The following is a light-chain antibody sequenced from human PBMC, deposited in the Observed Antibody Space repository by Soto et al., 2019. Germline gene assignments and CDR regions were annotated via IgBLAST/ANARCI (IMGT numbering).Light chain of an antibody. Sequence: QSALTQPASVCGSPGQSITISCTGTSSDVGSYDLVSWYQQRPGKGPKLIIYEGSKRPSGVSDRFSGSKSGNTASLTISGLQTEDEADYYCCSYADVATYVFGGGTKVTVL. J-gene: IGLJ1*01. CDR1: SSDVGSYDL. CDR3: CSYADVATYV. CDR2: EGS. V-gene: IGLV2-23*01.